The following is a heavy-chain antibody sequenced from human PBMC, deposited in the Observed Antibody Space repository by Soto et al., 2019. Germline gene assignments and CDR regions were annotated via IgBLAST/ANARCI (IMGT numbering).Heavy chain of an antibody. V-gene: IGHV1-46*02. D-gene: IGHD5-18*01. CDR3: ARGGYDWYFDL. CDR2: FNPSGGST. J-gene: IGHJ2*01. Sequence: QVQLVQSGAEVKKPGASVKVSCKASGYTFNSYYIHWVRQAPGQGLEWMGIFNPSGGSTHYPQKLQGRVTLTRATSTSTVYMELSSLRSEDTAIYYCARGGYDWYFDLWGRGTLVTVSS. CDR1: GYTFNSYY.